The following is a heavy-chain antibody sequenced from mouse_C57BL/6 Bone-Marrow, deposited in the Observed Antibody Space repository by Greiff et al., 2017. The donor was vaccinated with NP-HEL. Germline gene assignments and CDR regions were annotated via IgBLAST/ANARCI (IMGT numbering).Heavy chain of an antibody. D-gene: IGHD2-3*01. Sequence: EVKVEESGGGLVKPGGSLKLSCAASGFTFSDYGMHWVRQAPEKGLEWVAYISSGSSTIYYAATVKGRFTISRDNAKNTLFLQMTSLRSEVTAMYYCARVIYDGYLYAKDYWGQGPTVTVSS. V-gene: IGHV5-17*01. CDR2: ISSGSSTI. CDR3: ARVIYDGYLYAKDY. CDR1: GFTFSDYG. J-gene: IGHJ4*01.